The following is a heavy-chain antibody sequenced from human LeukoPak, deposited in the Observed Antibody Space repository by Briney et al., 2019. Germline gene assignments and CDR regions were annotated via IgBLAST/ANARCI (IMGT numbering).Heavy chain of an antibody. CDR3: ARVTMVRGVILFDY. V-gene: IGHV3-66*02. CDR1: RFTASNNY. Sequence: PGGSLRLSCAASRFTASNNYMSWVRQAPGKGLEWVSVIYSGGSTYYADSVRGRFTISRDNSKNTLYLQMNSLRAEDTAVYYCARVTMVRGVILFDYWGQGTLVTVSS. D-gene: IGHD3-10*01. J-gene: IGHJ4*02. CDR2: IYSGGST.